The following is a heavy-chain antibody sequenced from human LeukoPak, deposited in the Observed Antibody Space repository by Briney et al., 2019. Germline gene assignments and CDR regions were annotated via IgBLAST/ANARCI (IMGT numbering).Heavy chain of an antibody. CDR3: ARLTYYDYVWGSYRQKYFDY. CDR2: INHSGST. D-gene: IGHD3-16*02. Sequence: SETLSLTCAVYGGSFSGYYWSWIRQPPGKGLEWIGEINHSGSTNYNPSLKSRVTISVDTSKNQFSLNLSSVTAADTAVYYCARLTYYDYVWGSYRQKYFDYWGQGTLVTVSS. V-gene: IGHV4-34*01. CDR1: GGSFSGYY. J-gene: IGHJ4*02.